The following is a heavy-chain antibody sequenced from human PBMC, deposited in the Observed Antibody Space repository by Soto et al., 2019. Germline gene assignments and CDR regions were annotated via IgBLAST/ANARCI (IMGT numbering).Heavy chain of an antibody. D-gene: IGHD3-16*01. V-gene: IGHV3-11*01. J-gene: IGHJ4*02. CDR2: ISSSCSTR. CDR3: ARTPGWGDFDY. Sequence: QVPLVESGGGLVKPGGSLRLSCAASGFTFSDYSMSGIRHAPGKGLEWVSYISSSCSTRYYADSVKGRFTISRYNAKNSLYLQMNRLRAEDTAVDYCARTPGWGDFDYWGQGTLVSVSS. CDR1: GFTFSDYS.